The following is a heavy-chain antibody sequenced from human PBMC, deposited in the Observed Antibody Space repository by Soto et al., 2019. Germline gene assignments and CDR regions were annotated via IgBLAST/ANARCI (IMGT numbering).Heavy chain of an antibody. CDR1: GFTFSSYN. Sequence: EVQLVESGGGLVQPGGSLRLSCTASGFTFSSYNMNWVRQAPGKGLEWVSYITSSSRTIYYADSVKGRFTISRDNAKNSLYLQMNSLRDEDTGVYSCARDRSIAGTHDYWGQGTLVTVSS. CDR3: ARDRSIAGTHDY. D-gene: IGHD6-6*01. V-gene: IGHV3-48*02. J-gene: IGHJ4*02. CDR2: ITSSSRTI.